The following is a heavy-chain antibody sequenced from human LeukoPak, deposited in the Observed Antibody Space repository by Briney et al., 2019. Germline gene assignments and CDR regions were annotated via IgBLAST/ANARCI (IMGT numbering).Heavy chain of an antibody. CDR1: GGSIRSSYYY. CDR2: IYDSGST. J-gene: IGHJ5*02. D-gene: IGHD3-3*01. CDR3: ARDRTRITIFGVVESNWFDP. V-gene: IGHV4-39*07. Sequence: SETLSLTCTVSGGSIRSSYYYWGWIRQPPGKGLEWIGSIYDSGSTYYNPSLKSRVTISVDTSKNQFSLKLSSVTAADTAVYYCARDRTRITIFGVVESNWFDPWGQGTLVTVSS.